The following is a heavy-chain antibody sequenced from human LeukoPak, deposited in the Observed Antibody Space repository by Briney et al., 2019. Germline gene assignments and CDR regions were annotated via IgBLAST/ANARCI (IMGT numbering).Heavy chain of an antibody. CDR3: AKVGWYGDLEH. V-gene: IGHV3-23*01. CDR2: ISGSGVSI. Sequence: GGSLRLSCEGSGFPFGTYGMSWVRHAPGRGLEWVATISGSGVSIYYADSVKDRFIISRDNTENTVFLQMNSLRAEDTALYYCAKVGWYGDLEHWGQGTQVAASS. CDR1: GFPFGTYG. D-gene: IGHD3-10*01. J-gene: IGHJ1*01.